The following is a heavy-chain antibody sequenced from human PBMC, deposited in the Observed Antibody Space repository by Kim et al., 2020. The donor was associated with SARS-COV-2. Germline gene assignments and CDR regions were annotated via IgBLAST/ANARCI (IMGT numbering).Heavy chain of an antibody. D-gene: IGHD6-13*01. CDR3: AIFAYGSSWRPDY. V-gene: IGHV4-34*01. J-gene: IGHJ4*02. Sequence: YHPSHKSRVTISVDTTKTQFSLKLSSVTAADTAVYYCAIFAYGSSWRPDYWGQGTLVTVSS.